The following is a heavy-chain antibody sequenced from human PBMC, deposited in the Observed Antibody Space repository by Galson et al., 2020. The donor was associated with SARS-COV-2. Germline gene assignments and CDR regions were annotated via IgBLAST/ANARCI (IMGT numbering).Heavy chain of an antibody. D-gene: IGHD1-26*01. CDR1: GGSISSGSYY. Sequence: SETLSLTCTVSGGSISSGSYYWSWIRQPAGKGLEWIGRIYTGVNTNYNPSLKSRVTISVDTSKNQFSLKLSSVTAADTAMYYCARESRWDLYFDHWGQGTLVTVSS. CDR3: ARESRWDLYFDH. CDR2: IYTGVNT. V-gene: IGHV4-61*02. J-gene: IGHJ4*02.